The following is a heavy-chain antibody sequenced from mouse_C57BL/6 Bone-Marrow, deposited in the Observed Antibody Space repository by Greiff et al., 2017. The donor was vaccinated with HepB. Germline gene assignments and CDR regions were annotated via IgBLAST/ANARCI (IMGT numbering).Heavy chain of an antibody. V-gene: IGHV1-64*01. CDR1: GYTFTSYW. D-gene: IGHD2-4*01. J-gene: IGHJ2*01. CDR3: TRRGIYDYALYY. Sequence: QVQLKQSGAELVKPGASVKLSCKASGYTFTSYWMHWVKQRPGQGLEWIGMIHPNSGSTNYNEKFKSKATLTVDKSSSTAYMQRSSLTSEDSAVYYCTRRGIYDYALYYWGQGTTLTVSS. CDR2: IHPNSGST.